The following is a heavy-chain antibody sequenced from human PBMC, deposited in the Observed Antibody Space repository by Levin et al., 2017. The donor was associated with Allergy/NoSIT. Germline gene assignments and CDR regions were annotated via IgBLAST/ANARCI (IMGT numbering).Heavy chain of an antibody. V-gene: IGHV1-46*01. D-gene: IGHD5-18*01. Sequence: GASVKVSCKASGYTFTSYYMHWVRQAPGQGLEWMGIINPSGGSTSYAQKFQGRVTMTRDTSTSTVYMELSSLRSEDTAVYYCARDTPGYSYGPRGYYYYYGMDVWGQGTTVTVSS. CDR2: INPSGGST. J-gene: IGHJ6*02. CDR3: ARDTPGYSYGPRGYYYYYGMDV. CDR1: GYTFTSYY.